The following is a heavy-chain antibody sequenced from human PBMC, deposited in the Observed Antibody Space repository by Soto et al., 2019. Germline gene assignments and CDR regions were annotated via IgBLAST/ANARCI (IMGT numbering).Heavy chain of an antibody. V-gene: IGHV3-74*01. CDR1: EFTFSDHW. D-gene: IGHD3-22*01. CDR2: LNSGGSTT. Sequence: EVQLVESGGSLVQPGGSLRLSCAASEFTFSDHWMHWVRQAPGEGLVWVSRLNSGGSTTNYADSVKGRFTISRDNAKNTVHVQMNGLRVEDTAVYYCARGGRRTYYFAVWGEGTPVTVSS. CDR3: ARGGRRTYYFAV. J-gene: IGHJ6*01.